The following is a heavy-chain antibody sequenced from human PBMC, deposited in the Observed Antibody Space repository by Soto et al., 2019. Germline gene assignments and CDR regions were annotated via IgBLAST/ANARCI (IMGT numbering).Heavy chain of an antibody. CDR1: GGSINSYW. CDR3: ARDIGSYAYGEGY. V-gene: IGHV4-4*07. D-gene: IGHD3-10*01. CDR2: VYSSGTT. Sequence: SETLSLTCSVSGGSINSYWWGWIRQPAGKGLEWIGRVYSSGTTDYNPSLNSRATMSVETSKNQFSLKLSSVTAADTAVYYCARDIGSYAYGEGYWGQGIQVTVSS. J-gene: IGHJ4*02.